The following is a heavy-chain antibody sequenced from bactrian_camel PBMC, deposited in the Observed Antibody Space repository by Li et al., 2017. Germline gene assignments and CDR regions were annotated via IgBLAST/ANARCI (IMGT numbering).Heavy chain of an antibody. CDR1: GRSNENYF. CDR2: IDSDGSA. V-gene: IGHV3S55*01. D-gene: IGHD6*01. J-gene: IGHJ4*01. Sequence: HVQLVESGGGSAQAGGSLRLSCAISGRSNENYFLAWFRQPPGKEREGVAAIDSDGSARYADSVKDRFTISKDNANNTLHLHLNNLKPEDTDMYYCAADQEGYGGGWPENYEYWGRGPRSPSP.